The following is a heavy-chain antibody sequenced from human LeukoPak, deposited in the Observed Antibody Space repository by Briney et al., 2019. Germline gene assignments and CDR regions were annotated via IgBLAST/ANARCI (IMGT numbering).Heavy chain of an antibody. CDR2: IIPIFGTA. CDR1: GGTFSSYA. V-gene: IGHV1-69*06. CDR3: ASALAEVSAYYYYMDV. D-gene: IGHD2-8*01. Sequence: ASVKVSCKASGGTFSSYAISWVRQAPGQGLEWMGGIIPIFGTANYAQKFQGRVTITADKSTSTAYMELSSLRSEDTAVYYCASALAEVSAYYYYMDVWGKGTTVTVSS. J-gene: IGHJ6*03.